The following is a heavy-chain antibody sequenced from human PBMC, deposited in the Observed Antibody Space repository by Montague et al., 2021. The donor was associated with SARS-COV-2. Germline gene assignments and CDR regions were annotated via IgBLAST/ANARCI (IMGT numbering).Heavy chain of an antibody. CDR2: IYYSGST. D-gene: IGHD6-13*01. CDR3: ARVSLAAAATRSDY. V-gene: IGHV4-61*08. CDR1: GGSVSSGGYY. Sequence: SETLSLTCTVSGGSVSSGGYYWSWIRQPPGKGLEWIGYIYYSGSTNYXPSLKSRVTISLDTSKNQFSLKLTSVTAADTAVYYCARVSLAAAATRSDYWGQGTLVTVSS. J-gene: IGHJ4*02.